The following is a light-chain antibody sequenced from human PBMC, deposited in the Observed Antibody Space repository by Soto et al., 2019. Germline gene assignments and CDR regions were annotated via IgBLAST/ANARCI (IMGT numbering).Light chain of an antibody. CDR2: LSS. J-gene: IGKJ2*02. V-gene: IGKV2-28*01. Sequence: DIVMTQSPLSLPVTPGEPASISCRSSQSLLQSNGYNYLDWYLQKAGQSPQLLYYLSSNRASGIPDRLSGSGSGKDFTLKISRVEAEDVGVYYRMKALQTPCTFDQVTKLEIK. CDR3: MKALQTPCT. CDR1: QSLLQSNGYNY.